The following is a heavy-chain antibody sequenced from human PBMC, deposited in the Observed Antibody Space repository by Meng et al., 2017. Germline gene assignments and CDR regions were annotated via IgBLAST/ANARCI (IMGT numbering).Heavy chain of an antibody. CDR3: AKGAYSGLDY. CDR1: GDSVSSNSAA. J-gene: IGHJ4*02. CDR2: TYYRSKWYN. Sequence: GQLQQSGPGLVQPPPTLPLTRATSGDSVSSNSAAWNWIRQSPSRGLEWLGRTYYRSKWYNDYAVSVKSRITINPDTSKNQFSLQLNSVTPEDTAVYYCAKGAYSGLDYWGQGTLVTVSS. D-gene: IGHD6-25*01. V-gene: IGHV6-1*01.